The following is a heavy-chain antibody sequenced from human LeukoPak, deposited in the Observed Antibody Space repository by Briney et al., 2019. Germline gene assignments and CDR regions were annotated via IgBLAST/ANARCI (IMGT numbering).Heavy chain of an antibody. CDR3: TVISRDY. J-gene: IGHJ4*02. CDR1: GFTFGDYI. V-gene: IGHV3-49*03. D-gene: IGHD2-21*01. CDR2: IRSKSSGGTT. Sequence: GSLRLSCTASGFTFGDYIMSWFRQAPGKGLEWVGFIRSKSSGGTTEYAASVKGRFTISRDDSKSIAYLQMNSLKTEDTAVYYCTVISRDYWGQGTLVTVSS.